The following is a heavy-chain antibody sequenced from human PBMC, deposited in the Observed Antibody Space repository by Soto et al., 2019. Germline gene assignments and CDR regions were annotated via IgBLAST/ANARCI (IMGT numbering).Heavy chain of an antibody. Sequence: GGSLRLSCAASGFTFSSYAMSWVRQAPGKGLEWVSAISGSGGSTYYADSVKGRFTISRDNSKNTLYQQMNSLRAEDTAVYYCAKSDCSSTSCYDYWGQGTLVTVSS. CDR2: ISGSGGST. D-gene: IGHD2-2*01. CDR1: GFTFSSYA. V-gene: IGHV3-23*01. J-gene: IGHJ4*02. CDR3: AKSDCSSTSCYDY.